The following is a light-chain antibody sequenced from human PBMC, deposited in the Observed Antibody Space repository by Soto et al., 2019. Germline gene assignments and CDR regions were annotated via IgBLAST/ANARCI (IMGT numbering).Light chain of an antibody. CDR1: ENLHSF. V-gene: IGKV3-11*01. J-gene: IGKJ1*01. Sequence: IVLTQSPATLSVSPGERVTLSCRASENLHSFLNWYQQRPGQAPRPLIYDGSKRPAGVPDRISGDGSGTDYTLTTISLGHEDFAVDYSPRCTRWPITFGQGTKVDSK. CDR2: DGS. CDR3: PRCTRWPIT.